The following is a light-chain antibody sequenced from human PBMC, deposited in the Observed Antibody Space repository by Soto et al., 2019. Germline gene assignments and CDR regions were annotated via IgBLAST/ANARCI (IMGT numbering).Light chain of an antibody. J-gene: IGKJ2*01. CDR3: QLLYRSSPYF. CDR1: QSISSY. V-gene: IGKV1-39*01. Sequence: DIQMTQSPSSLSASVGDRVTITCRASQSISSYGNWYQQKPGKAPKLLIFAASSLQRGVPSRFSGSGSERDFTLSIGSLQPQDFATYYCQLLYRSSPYFFCQGTKLEIK. CDR2: AAS.